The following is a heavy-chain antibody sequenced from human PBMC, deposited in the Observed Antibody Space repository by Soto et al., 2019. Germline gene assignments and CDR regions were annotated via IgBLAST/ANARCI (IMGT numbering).Heavy chain of an antibody. CDR3: TTDTTGVDTAVVYPSPRNYYYYGMDI. D-gene: IGHD5-18*01. CDR1: GFTFSNAW. V-gene: IGHV3-15*01. J-gene: IGHJ6*02. Sequence: PGGSLRLSWAASGFTFSNAWMSWVRQAPGKGLEWVGRIKSKTDGGTTDYAAPVKGRFTISRDDSKNTLYLQMNSLKTEDTAVYYWTTDTTGVDTAVVYPSPRNYYYYGMDIWGQETTVTVSS. CDR2: IKSKTDGGTT.